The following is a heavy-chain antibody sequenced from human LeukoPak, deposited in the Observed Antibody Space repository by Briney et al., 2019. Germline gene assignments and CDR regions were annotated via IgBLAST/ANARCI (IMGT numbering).Heavy chain of an antibody. V-gene: IGHV4-4*02. D-gene: IGHD3-9*01. CDR2: IYHSGST. CDR1: GGSISSSNW. J-gene: IGHJ6*04. Sequence: SGTLSLTCAVSGGSISSSNWWSWVRQPPGKGLKWIGEIYHSGSTNYNPSLKSRVTISVDKSKNQFSLKLSSVTAADTAVYYCARDRKDYDILTGYYRRSRYYYYGMDVWGKGTTVTVSS. CDR3: ARDRKDYDILTGYYRRSRYYYYGMDV.